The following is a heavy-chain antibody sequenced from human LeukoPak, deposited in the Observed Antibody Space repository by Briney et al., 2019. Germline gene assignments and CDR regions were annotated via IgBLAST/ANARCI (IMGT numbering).Heavy chain of an antibody. J-gene: IGHJ4*02. V-gene: IGHV3-21*01. Sequence: GGSLRLSCAASGFTFSSYAMSWVRQAPGKGLEWVSSFSSSNHLYYADSVKGRFTISRDNAKNSLYLQMNSLRAEDTAVYYCARGPPFDYWGQGTLVTVSS. CDR3: ARGPPFDY. CDR2: FSSSNHL. CDR1: GFTFSSYA.